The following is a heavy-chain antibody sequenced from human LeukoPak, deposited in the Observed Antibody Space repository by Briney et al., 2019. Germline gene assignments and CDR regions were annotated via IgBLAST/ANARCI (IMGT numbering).Heavy chain of an antibody. V-gene: IGHV3-30*04. CDR2: ISYDGSNK. J-gene: IGHJ4*02. CDR3: ARDAGTDGTYFDY. CDR1: GFIFGAYA. Sequence: GRSLRLTCAASGFIFGAYALHWVRQAPGKGLEWVAVISYDGSNKYYVDSVKGRITISREKSKNTVYLQMNSLRVEDTAVYYCARDAGTDGTYFDYWGQGTLVTVSS. D-gene: IGHD1-1*01.